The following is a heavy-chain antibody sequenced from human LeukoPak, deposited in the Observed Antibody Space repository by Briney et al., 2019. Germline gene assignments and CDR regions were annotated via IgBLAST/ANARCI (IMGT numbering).Heavy chain of an antibody. V-gene: IGHV4-59*01. J-gene: IGHJ1*01. Sequence: TSETLSLACTVSGGSISSYYWSWIRQPPGKGLEWIGYIYYSGSTNYNPSLKSRVTISVDTSKNQFSLKLSSVTAADTAVYYCASYCSGGSCSEYFQHWGQGTLVTVSS. CDR3: ASYCSGGSCSEYFQH. CDR1: GGSISSYY. D-gene: IGHD2-15*01. CDR2: IYYSGST.